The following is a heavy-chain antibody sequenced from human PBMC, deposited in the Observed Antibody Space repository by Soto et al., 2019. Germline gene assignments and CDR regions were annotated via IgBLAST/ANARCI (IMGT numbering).Heavy chain of an antibody. CDR3: ARGPITMIPYHY. CDR2: INHSGST. D-gene: IGHD3-22*01. Sequence: GSLRLSCAASGFTFSSYAMSWVRQPPGKGLEWIGEINHSGSTNYNPSLKSRVTISVDTSKNQFSLKLSSVTAADTAVYYCARGPITMIPYHYWGQGPLVTVSS. CDR1: GFTFSSYA. V-gene: IGHV4-34*01. J-gene: IGHJ4*02.